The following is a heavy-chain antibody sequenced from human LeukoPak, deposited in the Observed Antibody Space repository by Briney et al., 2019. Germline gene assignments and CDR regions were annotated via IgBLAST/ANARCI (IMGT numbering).Heavy chain of an antibody. D-gene: IGHD1-7*01. Sequence: PGGSLRLSCAASGFSFSNYGFHWVRQAPGKGLEWVAVMSHDGSNKYYAGSVKGRFTISRDNSKNTLYLQMNSLRPEDTALYYCAKDRQELPGSDYFYYMDVWGKGTTVTVSS. V-gene: IGHV3-30*18. CDR2: MSHDGSNK. CDR3: AKDRQELPGSDYFYYMDV. J-gene: IGHJ6*03. CDR1: GFSFSNYG.